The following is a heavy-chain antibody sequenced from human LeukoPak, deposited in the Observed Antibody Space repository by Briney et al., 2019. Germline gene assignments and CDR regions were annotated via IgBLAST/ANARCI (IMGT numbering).Heavy chain of an antibody. CDR3: ARDRFGYGGNSGL. V-gene: IGHV3-30*03. Sequence: GGSLRLSCAASGFTFSSYGMHWVRQAPGKGLEWVAVISYDGSNKDYADSVKGRFTISRDSSKNTLYLQMNSLRAEDTAVYYCARDRFGYGGNSGLWGQGTLVTVSS. J-gene: IGHJ4*02. CDR2: ISYDGSNK. CDR1: GFTFSSYG. D-gene: IGHD4-23*01.